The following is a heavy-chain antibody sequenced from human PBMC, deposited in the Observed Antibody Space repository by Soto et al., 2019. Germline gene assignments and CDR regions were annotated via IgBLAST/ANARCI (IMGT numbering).Heavy chain of an antibody. CDR2: IYRTGST. V-gene: IGHV4-4*02. Sequence: SDTPDLTCAVSGGSVTSNNWWTWVRQPPGQGLEWIGEIYRTGSTNYNPSLKSRVTISLDKSENQFSLKVTSLTAADTAVYYCASRDPGTSVDYWGQGPLVTVSS. CDR1: GGSVTSNNW. J-gene: IGHJ4*02. D-gene: IGHD1-7*01. CDR3: ASRDPGTSVDY.